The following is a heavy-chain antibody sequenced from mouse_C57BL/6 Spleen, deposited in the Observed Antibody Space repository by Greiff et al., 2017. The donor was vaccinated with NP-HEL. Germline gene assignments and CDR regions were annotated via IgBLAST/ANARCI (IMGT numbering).Heavy chain of an antibody. CDR2: ISGGGGNT. CDR1: GFTFSSYT. Sequence: EVMLVESGGGLVKPGGSLKLSCAASGFTFSSYTMSWVRQTPEKRLEWVATISGGGGNTYYPDSVKGRFTISRDNAKNTLYLQMSSLRSEDTALYYCARQNYGSLYAMDYWGQGTSVTVSS. V-gene: IGHV5-9*01. CDR3: ARQNYGSLYAMDY. J-gene: IGHJ4*01. D-gene: IGHD1-1*01.